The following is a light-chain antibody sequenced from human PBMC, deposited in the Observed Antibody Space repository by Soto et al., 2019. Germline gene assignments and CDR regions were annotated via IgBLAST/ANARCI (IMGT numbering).Light chain of an antibody. CDR1: SIDVGGYSY. Sequence: LTPPPSASGSPGQSVSISYPGTSIDVGGYSYVSWYQHHPGKAPKLMIYDVSKRPSGVPDRFSGSKSGNTASLTVSGLQAEDEADYYCSSYAGTHIVFGTGTKVTVL. CDR2: DVS. CDR3: SSYAGTHIV. J-gene: IGLJ1*01. V-gene: IGLV2-8*01.